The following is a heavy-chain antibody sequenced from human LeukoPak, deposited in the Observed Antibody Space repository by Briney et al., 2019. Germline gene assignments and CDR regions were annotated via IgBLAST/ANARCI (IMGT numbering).Heavy chain of an antibody. CDR2: TRNKANSYTT. J-gene: IGHJ3*02. D-gene: IGHD3-10*01. V-gene: IGHV3-72*01. CDR3: ALVRGVAPPDAFDI. Sequence: GGSLRLSCAASGFTFSDHYMDWVRQAPGKGLEWVGRTRNKANSYTTEYASSVKGRFTISRDDSKNSLYLQMNSLKTEDTAVYYCALVRGVAPPDAFDIWGQGTVVTVSS. CDR1: GFTFSDHY.